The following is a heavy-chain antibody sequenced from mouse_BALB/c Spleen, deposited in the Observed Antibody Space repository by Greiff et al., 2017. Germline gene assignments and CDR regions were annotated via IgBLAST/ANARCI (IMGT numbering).Heavy chain of an antibody. V-gene: IGHV5-9*03. CDR2: ISSGGGNT. CDR3: ARSDYYGSVDY. D-gene: IGHD1-1*01. CDR1: GFTFSSYT. Sequence: EVKVVESGGGLVKPGGSLKLSCAASGFTFSSYTMSWVRQTPEKRLEWVATISSGGGNTYYPDSVKGRFTISRDNAKNNLYLQMSSLRSEDTALYYCARSDYYGSVDYWGQGTSVTVSS. J-gene: IGHJ4*01.